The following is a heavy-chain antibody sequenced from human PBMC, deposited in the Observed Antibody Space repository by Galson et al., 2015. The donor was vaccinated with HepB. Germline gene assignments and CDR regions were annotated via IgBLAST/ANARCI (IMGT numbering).Heavy chain of an antibody. CDR3: AREGIGGCAS. CDR1: GFRFSSFW. D-gene: IGHD3-10*01. V-gene: IGHV3-7*03. CDR2: IKQDGSDK. Sequence: SLRLSCAASGFRFSSFWMSWVRQAPGNALEWVANIKQDGSDKGYVDSVKGRFTISRDNGKNSLYLQMHRLRAEDAAVYYCAREGIGGCASWGQGTLVTVTS. J-gene: IGHJ5*02.